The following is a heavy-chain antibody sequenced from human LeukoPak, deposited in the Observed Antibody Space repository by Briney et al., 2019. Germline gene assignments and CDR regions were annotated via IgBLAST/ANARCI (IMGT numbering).Heavy chain of an antibody. V-gene: IGHV3-48*03. CDR2: ISSGGNSI. Sequence: QSGGSLILSCVASGFSFVTYEMNWVRQAPGKGLEWVSYISSGGNSIYYADSVKGRFTISRDNDKNSLYLQMNSLRDEDTAVYYCARDQDYGFDYWGQGTLVTVSS. D-gene: IGHD4-17*01. CDR1: GFSFVTYE. CDR3: ARDQDYGFDY. J-gene: IGHJ4*02.